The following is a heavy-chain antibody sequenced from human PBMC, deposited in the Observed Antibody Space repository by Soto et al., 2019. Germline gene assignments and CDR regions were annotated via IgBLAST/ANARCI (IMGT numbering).Heavy chain of an antibody. D-gene: IGHD2-8*01. V-gene: IGHV3-74*01. CDR2: IHSDGSTT. J-gene: IGHJ3*01. CDR3: VRGDNGGFAL. Sequence: EVQLVESEGGLVQRGGSLRLSCAASGFTFNYYWMHWVRQAPGQGLVWVSHIHSDGSTTTYADSVKGRFTISRDNAKNTLYLQMNRLRAEDTAVYYCVRGDNGGFALWGQGTTVTVSS. CDR1: GFTFNYYW.